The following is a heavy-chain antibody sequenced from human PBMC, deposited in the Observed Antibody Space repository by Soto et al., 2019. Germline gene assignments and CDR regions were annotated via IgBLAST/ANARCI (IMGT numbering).Heavy chain of an antibody. CDR1: GGCMSSACYY. CDR2: IYYSGST. V-gene: IGHV4-31*03. CDR3: ARDRVGCGACFDP. Sequence: SGSLSLTCTVSGGCMSSACYYLSWIRQHPGKGLEWIGYIYYSGSTYYNPSLQSRVTISVDTSKSQFSLKLSSVTAADMAVYYCARDRVGCGACFDPWGQGTLVTVSS. J-gene: IGHJ5*02. D-gene: IGHD2-15*01.